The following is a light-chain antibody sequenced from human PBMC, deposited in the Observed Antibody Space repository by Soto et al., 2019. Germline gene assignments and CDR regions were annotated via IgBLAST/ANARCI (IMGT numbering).Light chain of an antibody. CDR2: AAS. Sequence: DIQMTQSPSSLSASIGDRVTITCRASQNIRSYLNWYQQKPGKAPKLLIHAASSLQSGVPSRFSGSGSGTDFTLTISSLQPEDFAAYYCQLSDSTWTFGQGTKV. CDR1: QNIRSY. V-gene: IGKV1-39*01. J-gene: IGKJ1*01. CDR3: QLSDSTWT.